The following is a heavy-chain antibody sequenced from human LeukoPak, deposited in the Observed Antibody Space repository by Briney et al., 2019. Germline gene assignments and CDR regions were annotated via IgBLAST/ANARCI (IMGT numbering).Heavy chain of an antibody. Sequence: SVKVSCKASGGTFSSYAIRSVRQAPGQGLEWMGRIIPILGIANYAQKFQGRVTITADKSTSTAYMELSSLRSEDTAVYYCARDGSTGDYWGQGTLVTVSS. V-gene: IGHV1-69*04. CDR1: GGTFSSYA. CDR2: IIPILGIA. J-gene: IGHJ4*02. D-gene: IGHD1-1*01. CDR3: ARDGSTGDY.